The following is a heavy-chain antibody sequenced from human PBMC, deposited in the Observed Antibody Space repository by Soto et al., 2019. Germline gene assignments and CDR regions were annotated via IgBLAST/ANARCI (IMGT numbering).Heavy chain of an antibody. J-gene: IGHJ4*02. CDR1: GFTVSSNY. CDR2: IYSGGST. D-gene: IGHD6-13*01. V-gene: IGHV3-66*01. Sequence: EVQLVESGGGLVQPGGSLRLSCAASGFTVSSNYMSWVRQAPGKGLEWVSVIYSGGSTYYADSVKGRFAISRDNSKNTQYLQMNSLRAEDTSVYYCATPRTGIAAAGPPYFDYWGQGTLVTVSS. CDR3: ATPRTGIAAAGPPYFDY.